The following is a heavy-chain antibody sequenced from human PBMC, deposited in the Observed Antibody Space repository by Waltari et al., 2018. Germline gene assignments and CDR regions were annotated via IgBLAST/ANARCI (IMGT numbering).Heavy chain of an antibody. J-gene: IGHJ4*02. CDR1: GGSISTGSYY. D-gene: IGHD1-26*01. CDR2: IYTSGST. Sequence: QVQLQESGPGLVKPSQSLSLTCTVSGGSISTGSYYWSCIRQPAWKGLEWIGRIYTSGSTNYNPSLKSRVTISVDTSKNQFSLKLSSVTAADTAVYYCARVSGSYYGKADYWGQGTLVTVSS. CDR3: ARVSGSYYGKADY. V-gene: IGHV4-61*02.